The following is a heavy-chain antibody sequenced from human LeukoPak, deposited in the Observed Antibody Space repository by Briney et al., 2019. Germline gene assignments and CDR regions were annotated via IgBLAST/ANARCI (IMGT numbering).Heavy chain of an antibody. CDR1: GFTFSSYS. J-gene: IGHJ4*02. Sequence: TGGSLRLSCAASGFTFSSYSMNWVRQAPGKGLEWVSYISSSSSTTYYADSVKGRFTISRDNAKNSLYLQMNSLRAEDTAVYYCARGEGLRYFDWLPDKFDYWGQGTLVTVSS. D-gene: IGHD3-9*01. CDR2: ISSSSSTT. V-gene: IGHV3-48*01. CDR3: ARGEGLRYFDWLPDKFDY.